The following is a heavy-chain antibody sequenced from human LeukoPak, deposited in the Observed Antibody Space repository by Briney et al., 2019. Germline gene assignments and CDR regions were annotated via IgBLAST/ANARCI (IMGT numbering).Heavy chain of an antibody. D-gene: IGHD2-15*01. V-gene: IGHV4-59*08. Sequence: PSETLSLTCTVSGGSISSFYWSWIRQPPGKGLEWIGYIYNSESTNYNPSLKSGVTISVDTSKNQFSQRLTSVTASYTAMYYCARHCSGGTCPLSFDAFDIWGQGTMVTVSS. CDR1: GGSISSFY. CDR3: ARHCSGGTCPLSFDAFDI. J-gene: IGHJ3*02. CDR2: IYNSEST.